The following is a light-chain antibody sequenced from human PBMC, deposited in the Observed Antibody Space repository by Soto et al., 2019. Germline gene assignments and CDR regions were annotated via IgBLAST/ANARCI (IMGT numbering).Light chain of an antibody. CDR2: GNS. V-gene: IGLV1-40*01. J-gene: IGLJ2*01. CDR3: QSYDSSRSGSGV. CDR1: SSNIGAGYD. Sequence: QSVLTQPPSVSGAPGQRVTISCTGSSSNIGAGYDVHWYQQLPGTAPKLLIDGNSHRPSGVPDRFSGSKSGTSASLAINGLQAEDEDDYYCQSYDSSRSGSGVFGGGTQLTVL.